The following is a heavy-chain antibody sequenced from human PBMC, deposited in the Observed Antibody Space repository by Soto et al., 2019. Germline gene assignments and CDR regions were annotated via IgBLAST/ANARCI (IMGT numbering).Heavy chain of an antibody. D-gene: IGHD3-3*02. Sequence: SDTLSLTCTVSGGSISSGDYYWSWIRQPPGKGLEWIGYIYYSGSTYYNPSLKSRVTISVDTSKNQFSLKLSSVTAADTAVYYCARAFTYTYYFDYWGQGTLVTVSS. CDR3: ARAFTYTYYFDY. CDR1: GGSISSGDYY. CDR2: IYYSGST. V-gene: IGHV4-30-4*02. J-gene: IGHJ4*02.